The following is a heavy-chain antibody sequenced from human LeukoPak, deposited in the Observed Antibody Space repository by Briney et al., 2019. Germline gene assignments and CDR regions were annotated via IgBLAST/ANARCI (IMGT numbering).Heavy chain of an antibody. CDR3: ARVGRGYSFNVYCFDY. D-gene: IGHD5-18*01. Sequence: GGSLRLSCAASGFTFSSFALHWVRQAPGKGLQWVAVISYDGNNKYYADSVKGRFTISRDNSKNTLYLQMNNLRAQDTAVYYCARVGRGYSFNVYCFDYWGQGTLVAVSS. CDR2: ISYDGNNK. V-gene: IGHV3-30*01. CDR1: GFTFSSFA. J-gene: IGHJ4*02.